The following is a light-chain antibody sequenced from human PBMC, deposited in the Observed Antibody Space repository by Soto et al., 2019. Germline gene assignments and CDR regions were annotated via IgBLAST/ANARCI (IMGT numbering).Light chain of an antibody. Sequence: EILMTQSPATLSVSPGERVTLSCRASQTISSNLAWYQQKPGQAPRLLIYGSSIRATGISARFSGSGSGTEFTLTISSLQSVYLAVYSCQHYNNWPRASGKGT. V-gene: IGKV3-15*01. CDR1: QTISSN. J-gene: IGKJ1*01. CDR3: QHYNNWPRA. CDR2: GSS.